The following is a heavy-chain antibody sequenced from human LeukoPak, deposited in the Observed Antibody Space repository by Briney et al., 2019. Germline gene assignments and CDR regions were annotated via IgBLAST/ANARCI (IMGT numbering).Heavy chain of an antibody. D-gene: IGHD4-11*01. CDR2: INESGVTT. V-gene: IGHV3-23*01. Sequence: PGGSLRLSCAASGFTFGSYTMSWVRQAPGKGLEWVATINESGVTTNYADSAKGRFTISRDNSKNTLYLQMNSLRADDTAVYYCGKEQVPLQHFYYYGMDVWGQGTTVTVS. J-gene: IGHJ6*02. CDR3: GKEQVPLQHFYYYGMDV. CDR1: GFTFGSYT.